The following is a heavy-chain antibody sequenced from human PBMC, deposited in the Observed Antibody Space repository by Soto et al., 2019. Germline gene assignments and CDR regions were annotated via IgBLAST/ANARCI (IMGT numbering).Heavy chain of an antibody. Sequence: PGGSLRLSCAASGFTFSSYGMHWVRQAPGKGLVWVSRINSDGSSTSYADSVKGRFTISRDNAKNTLFLQMNSLRAEDTAVYYCASIVRGSAYWGPGTLVTVSS. J-gene: IGHJ4*02. CDR3: ASIVRGSAY. CDR1: GFTFSSYG. D-gene: IGHD3-10*01. V-gene: IGHV3-74*01. CDR2: INSDGSST.